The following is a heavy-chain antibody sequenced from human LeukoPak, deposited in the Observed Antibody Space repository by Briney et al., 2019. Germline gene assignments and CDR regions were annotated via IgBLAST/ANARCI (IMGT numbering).Heavy chain of an antibody. CDR1: GGSFSGYY. V-gene: IGHV4-34*01. D-gene: IGHD3-3*01. Sequence: SETLSLTCAVNGGSFSGYYWRWIRQPPGKGLEWIGEIHHGGTTDYNPSLKSRVTISLDTSRNELSLTLTSVTAADTAVYYCARAPTVEWLSTYMDVWGKGTAVTVSS. CDR2: IHHGGTT. J-gene: IGHJ6*03. CDR3: ARAPTVEWLSTYMDV.